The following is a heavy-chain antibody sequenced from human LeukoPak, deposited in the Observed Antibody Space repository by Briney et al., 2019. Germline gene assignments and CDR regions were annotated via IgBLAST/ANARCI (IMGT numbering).Heavy chain of an antibody. V-gene: IGHV4-39*01. CDR3: ATYCSSTSCPHRRAFDN. CDR2: IYYSGST. J-gene: IGHJ3*02. Sequence: SETLSLTCTVSGGSISSSSYYWGWIRQPPGKGLEWIGTIYYSGSTYYNPSLKSRVTISVDTSNDQFSLKLNSVTAADTAVYYCATYCSSTSCPHRRAFDNWGQGTMVTVSS. CDR1: GGSISSSSYY. D-gene: IGHD2-2*01.